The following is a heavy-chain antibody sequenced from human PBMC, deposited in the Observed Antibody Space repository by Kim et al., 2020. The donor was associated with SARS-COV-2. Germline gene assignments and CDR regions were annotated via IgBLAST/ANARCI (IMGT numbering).Heavy chain of an antibody. CDR1: GFTFSSAW. J-gene: IGHJ4*01. V-gene: IGHV3-7*01. Sequence: GGSLRLSCAASGFTFSSAWMNWVRQAPGKGLEWVSIINRDGSKVNYADSVKGRFTISRDNAKSSLFLQMHNLRAEDTAVFYCARENGKSGYSPPDY. CDR2: INRDGSKV. D-gene: IGHD5-12*01. CDR3: ARENGKSGYSPPDY.